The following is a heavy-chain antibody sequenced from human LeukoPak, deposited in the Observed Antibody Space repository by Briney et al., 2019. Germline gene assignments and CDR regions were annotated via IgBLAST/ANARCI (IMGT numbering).Heavy chain of an antibody. J-gene: IGHJ4*02. V-gene: IGHV3-23*01. D-gene: IGHD1-26*01. Sequence: GGSLRLSCAASGFTFSSYAMSWVRQAPGKGLEWVSAISGSGGSTYYADSVKGRFTISRDNSKNTLYLQMNSLRAEDTAVYYCARDGPPIVGATEFAYWGQGTLVTVSS. CDR1: GFTFSSYA. CDR2: ISGSGGST. CDR3: ARDGPPIVGATEFAY.